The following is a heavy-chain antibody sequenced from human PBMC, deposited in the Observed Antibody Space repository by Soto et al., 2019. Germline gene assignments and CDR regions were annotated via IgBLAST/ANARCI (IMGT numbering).Heavy chain of an antibody. D-gene: IGHD1-26*01. CDR3: ARMVGGTEDY. J-gene: IGHJ4*02. Sequence: RSLTCAISGDSVSSNSAAWNWVRQSPSRGLEWLGRTYYRSKWYNDYAVSVKGRITINPDTSRNQFSLQLKSVTPEDTAVYYCARMVGGTEDYWGQGTPVTVSS. CDR1: GDSVSSNSAA. V-gene: IGHV6-1*01. CDR2: TYYRSKWYN.